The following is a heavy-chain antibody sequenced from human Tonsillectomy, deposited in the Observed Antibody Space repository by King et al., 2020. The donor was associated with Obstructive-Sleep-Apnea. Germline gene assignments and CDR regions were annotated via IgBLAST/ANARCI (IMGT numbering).Heavy chain of an antibody. J-gene: IGHJ4*02. CDR1: GFTFSSYS. V-gene: IGHV3-48*04. CDR3: ARGRLGDY. Sequence: VQLVESGGGLVQPGGSLRLSCAASGFTFSSYSMNWVRQAPGKGLEWGSYISSCSSTIYYADSVKGRFTISRDNAKNSLYLQMNSLRAEDTAVYYCARGRLGDYWGQGTLVTVSS. D-gene: IGHD3-16*01. CDR2: ISSCSSTI.